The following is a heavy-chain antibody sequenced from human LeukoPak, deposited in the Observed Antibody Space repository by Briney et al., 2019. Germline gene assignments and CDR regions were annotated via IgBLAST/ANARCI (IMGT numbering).Heavy chain of an antibody. CDR3: ARGLVRGVIPTPWFDP. Sequence: GGSLRLSCAASGFTFSSYSMNWVRQAPGKGLEWVSSISSSSSYIYYADSVKGRFTTSRDNAKNSLYLQMNSLRAEDTAVYYCARGLVRGVIPTPWFDPWGQGTLVTVSS. CDR1: GFTFSSYS. CDR2: ISSSSSYI. V-gene: IGHV3-21*01. D-gene: IGHD3-10*01. J-gene: IGHJ5*02.